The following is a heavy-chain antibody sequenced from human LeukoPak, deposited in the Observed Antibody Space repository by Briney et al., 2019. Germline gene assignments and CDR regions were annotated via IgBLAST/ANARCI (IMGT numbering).Heavy chain of an antibody. D-gene: IGHD3-22*01. CDR2: IYYSGST. CDR3: ARHAPSYYYDSSGPKTHFDY. Sequence: SETLSLTCTVSGGSISSYYWSWIRQPPGKGLEWIGYIYYSGSTNYNPSLKSRVTISVDTSKNQFSLKLSSVTAADTAVYCCARHAPSYYYDSSGPKTHFDYWGQGTLVTVSS. CDR1: GGSISSYY. J-gene: IGHJ4*02. V-gene: IGHV4-59*08.